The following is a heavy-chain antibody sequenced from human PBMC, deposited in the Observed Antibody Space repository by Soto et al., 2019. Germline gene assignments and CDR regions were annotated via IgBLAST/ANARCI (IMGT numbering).Heavy chain of an antibody. CDR3: ARGRYGDY. CDR1: GYAFTTYG. V-gene: IGHV1-18*01. D-gene: IGHD1-1*01. CDR2: ISAHNGNT. J-gene: IGHJ4*02. Sequence: QVHLVQSGAEVKKPGASVKVSCKGSGYAFTTYGITWVRQAPGQGLEWMGWISAHNGNTNHAQKLQGRVTVTRDTSTSTAYMELRSLRPDDTAVYYCARGRYGDYWGQGALVTVSS.